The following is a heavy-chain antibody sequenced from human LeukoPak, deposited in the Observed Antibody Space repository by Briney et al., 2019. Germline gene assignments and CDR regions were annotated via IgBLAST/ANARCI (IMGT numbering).Heavy chain of an antibody. CDR3: ARGQAMVRGVHFDY. CDR2: INSDGSST. J-gene: IGHJ4*02. V-gene: IGHV3-74*01. Sequence: GGSLRLSCAASGFTFSSYWMHWVRQAPGKGLVWVSRINSDGSSTSYADPVKGRFTISRDNAKNTLELQMKMREGEGTAGCECARGQAMVRGVHFDYWGQGTLVTVSS. D-gene: IGHD3-10*01. CDR1: GFTFSSYW.